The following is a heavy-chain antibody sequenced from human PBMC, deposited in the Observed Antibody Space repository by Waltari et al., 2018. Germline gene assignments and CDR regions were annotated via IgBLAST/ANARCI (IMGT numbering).Heavy chain of an antibody. CDR3: TRDVSSIYFDY. J-gene: IGHJ4*02. V-gene: IGHV3-33*01. D-gene: IGHD6-19*01. Sequence: QVQLVESGGGGVQPGRSLRLSCSASGFPFSDYGMHWVRQAPGKGLEWVALIWHDADSVKGRFTISRDNSRNTMYMQMNSLRAEDTAVYYCTRDVSSIYFDYWGQGTLVTVSS. CDR2: IWH. CDR1: GFPFSDYG.